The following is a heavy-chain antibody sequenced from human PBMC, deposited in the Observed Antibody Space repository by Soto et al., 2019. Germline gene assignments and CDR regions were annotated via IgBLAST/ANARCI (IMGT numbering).Heavy chain of an antibody. V-gene: IGHV4-31*03. J-gene: IGHJ2*01. Sequence: PSETLSLTCTVSGGSISSGGYYWSWIRQHPGRGLEWIGYIYYSGSTYYNPSLKSRVTMSVDASKNQFSLKLSSVTAADTAVYYCARTEGNYYDSSGYYSLNWYFDLWGRGTRVTVPS. D-gene: IGHD3-22*01. CDR2: IYYSGST. CDR1: GGSISSGGYY. CDR3: ARTEGNYYDSSGYYSLNWYFDL.